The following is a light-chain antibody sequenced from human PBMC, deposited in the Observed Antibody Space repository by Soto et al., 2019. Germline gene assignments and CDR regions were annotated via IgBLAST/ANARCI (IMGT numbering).Light chain of an antibody. V-gene: IGKV1-39*01. CDR3: QQSHSTPYT. J-gene: IGKJ2*01. Sequence: DTQMKQSPSSLSASVGDRVTITCRASQSISSYLNWYQQKPGKAPKLLIYAASSLQSGVPSRFSGSGSGTDFTLTISSLQPEDFATYYCQQSHSTPYTFGQGTKVDI. CDR1: QSISSY. CDR2: AAS.